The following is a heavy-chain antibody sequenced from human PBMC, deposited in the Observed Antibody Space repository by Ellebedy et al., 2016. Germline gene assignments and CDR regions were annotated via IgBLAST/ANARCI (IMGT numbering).Heavy chain of an antibody. CDR1: GFRFSASA. V-gene: IGHV3-73*01. CDR2: IKTKPNAYAT. CDR3: TRLKDDYAGGLHFDS. J-gene: IGHJ4*02. Sequence: GGSLRLXCVASGFRFSASAVHWVRQASGRGLEWLGRIKTKPNAYATVYAAPVTDRFTISRDDSKNTAYLQMNSLKTEDSAVYYCTRLKDDYAGGLHFDSWGQGTLVTVSS. D-gene: IGHD4-17*01.